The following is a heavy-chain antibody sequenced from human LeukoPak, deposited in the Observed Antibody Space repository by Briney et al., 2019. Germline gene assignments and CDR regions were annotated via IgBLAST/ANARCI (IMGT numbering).Heavy chain of an antibody. CDR1: GFTFSWPP. CDR3: TKVDTDL. V-gene: IGHV3-73*01. CDR2: IRSKANSYPT. Sequence: PGGSLRLSRAASGFTFSWPPMHWVRQASGKGLEWVGRIRSKANSYPTAYAASVKGRFTISRDDSKNTAYLQMNSLKTEDTAVYYCTKVDTDLWGQGTLVTVSS. J-gene: IGHJ5*02. D-gene: IGHD5-18*01.